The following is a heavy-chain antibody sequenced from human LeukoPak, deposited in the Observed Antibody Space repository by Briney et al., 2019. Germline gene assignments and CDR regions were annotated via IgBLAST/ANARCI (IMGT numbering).Heavy chain of an antibody. D-gene: IGHD2-2*01. Sequence: SETLSLTCTVSGGSITNSGYYWGWVRQPPGKGLEWIASIYYTGSTYYNPSLKSRVTISLDASKNQFSLKLSSVTAADTAVYYCARDLGYCSSTSCRYFDYWGQGTLVTVSS. CDR1: GGSITNSGYY. J-gene: IGHJ4*02. CDR2: IYYTGST. CDR3: ARDLGYCSSTSCRYFDY. V-gene: IGHV4-39*07.